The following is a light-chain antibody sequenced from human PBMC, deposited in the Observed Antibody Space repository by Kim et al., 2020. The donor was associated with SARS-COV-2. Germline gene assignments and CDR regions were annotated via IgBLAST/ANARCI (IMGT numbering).Light chain of an antibody. CDR3: ASWDDSLNAVV. J-gene: IGLJ2*01. CDR1: NSNIGTNA. CDR2: TNN. V-gene: IGLV1-44*01. Sequence: QSVLTQPPSASGPPGQRVTISCSGSNSNIGTNAVNWYHQLPGTAPELLIYTNNQRLSGVPDRFSGSKSGTSASLAISGLQSEDEAIYYCASWDDSLNAVVFGGGTQLTVL.